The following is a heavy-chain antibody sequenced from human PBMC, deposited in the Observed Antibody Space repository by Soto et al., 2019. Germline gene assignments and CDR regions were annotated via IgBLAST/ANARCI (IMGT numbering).Heavy chain of an antibody. CDR3: ARARKKVYHYDNSGYWENWFDT. D-gene: IGHD3-22*01. CDR1: GYTFTSYG. J-gene: IGHJ5*02. CDR2: ISAYNGKT. Sequence: ASVKVSCKSSGYTFTSYGISWVRQAPGQGLEWMGWISAYNGKTNYAQKLQGRVTMTADESTSTAYMELSSLRSEDTAVYYCARARKKVYHYDNSGYWENWFDTWGQGTLVTVSS. V-gene: IGHV1-18*01.